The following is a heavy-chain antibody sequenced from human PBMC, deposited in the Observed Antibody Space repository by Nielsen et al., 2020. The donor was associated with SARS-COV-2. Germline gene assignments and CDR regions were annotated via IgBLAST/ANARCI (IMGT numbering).Heavy chain of an antibody. J-gene: IGHJ6*02. CDR3: ARDYKNYYYGMDV. V-gene: IGHV3-23*01. CDR2: ISGSGGSI. Sequence: GESLKISCAASGFTFSSYAMSWVRQAPGKGLEWVSAISGSGGSIYYADSVKGRFTISRDNAKNSLYLQMNSLRAEDTAVYYCARDYKNYYYGMDVWGQGTTVTVSS. CDR1: GFTFSSYA. D-gene: IGHD1-14*01.